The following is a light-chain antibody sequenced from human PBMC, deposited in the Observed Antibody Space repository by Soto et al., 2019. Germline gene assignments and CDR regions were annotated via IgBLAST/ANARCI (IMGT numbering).Light chain of an antibody. CDR1: SGHSDYA. V-gene: IGLV4-69*01. CDR3: QTWDTGIGV. CDR2: VNSDGSH. Sequence: QSVLTQSPSASASLGASVKLTCTLSSGHSDYAIAWHQQQPEKGPRYLMRVNSDGSHTKGDGIPDRFSGSSSGAERYLTVSSLQSEDEADYYCQTWDTGIGVFGGGTKLTVL. J-gene: IGLJ3*02.